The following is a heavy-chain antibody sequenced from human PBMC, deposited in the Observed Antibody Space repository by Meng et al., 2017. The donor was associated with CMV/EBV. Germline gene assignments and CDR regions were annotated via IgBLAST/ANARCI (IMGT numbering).Heavy chain of an antibody. CDR3: ARSGDCSSTSCYTPSYYYGMDV. CDR1: GYTFTSYA. D-gene: IGHD2-2*02. CDR2: SNAGNGNT. V-gene: IGHV1-3*02. Sequence: ASVKVPCKASGYTFTSYAMHWVRQAPGQRLEWMGWSNAGNGNTKYSQEFQGRVTITRDTSTSTAYMELRSLISDDTAVYYCARSGDCSSTSCYTPSYYYGMDVWGQGTTVTVSS. J-gene: IGHJ6*02.